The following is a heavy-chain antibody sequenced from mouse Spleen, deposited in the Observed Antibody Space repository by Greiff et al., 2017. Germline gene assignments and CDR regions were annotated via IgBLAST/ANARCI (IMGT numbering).Heavy chain of an antibody. CDR1: GFTFSSYA. V-gene: IGHV5-9-3*01. J-gene: IGHJ2*01. D-gene: IGHD2-1*01. CDR2: ISSGGSYT. CDR3: ARHRNYDACFDY. Sequence: EVQLVESGGGLVKPGGSLKLSCAASGFTFSSYAMSWVRQTPEKRLEWVATISSGGSYTYYPDSVKGRFTISRDNAKNTLYLQMSSLRSEDTAMYYCARHRNYDACFDYWGQGTTLTVSS.